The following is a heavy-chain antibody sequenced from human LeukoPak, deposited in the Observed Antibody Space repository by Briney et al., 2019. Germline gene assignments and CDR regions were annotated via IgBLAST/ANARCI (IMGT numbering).Heavy chain of an antibody. CDR2: ISSSSSYI. D-gene: IGHD2-8*01. CDR1: GFTFSSYS. Sequence: GGSLRLSCAASGFTFSSYSMNWVRQAPGKGLEWVLSISSSSSYIYYADSVKGRFTISRDNAKNSLYLQMNSLRAEDTAVYYCAKGGGCTNGVCYTGGNYYYYYMDVWGKGTTVTVSS. J-gene: IGHJ6*03. CDR3: AKGGGCTNGVCYTGGNYYYYYMDV. V-gene: IGHV3-21*01.